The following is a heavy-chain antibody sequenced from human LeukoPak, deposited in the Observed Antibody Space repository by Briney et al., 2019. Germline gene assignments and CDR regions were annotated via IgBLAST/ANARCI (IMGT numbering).Heavy chain of an antibody. CDR1: GFTFSTYS. Sequence: GGSLRLSCAASGFTFSTYSMNWVRQAPGKGLEWISYISSSSSTIYYADSVKGRSTISRDNAKNSLHLQMSSLRAEDTAVYYCARDPDADYGQWGQGTLVTVSS. D-gene: IGHD4-17*01. CDR2: ISSSSSTI. V-gene: IGHV3-48*04. J-gene: IGHJ4*02. CDR3: ARDPDADYGQ.